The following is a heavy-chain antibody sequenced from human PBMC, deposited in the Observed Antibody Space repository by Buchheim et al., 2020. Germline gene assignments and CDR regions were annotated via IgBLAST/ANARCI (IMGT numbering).Heavy chain of an antibody. V-gene: IGHV4-59*01. J-gene: IGHJ6*02. CDR1: GGSISNYY. Sequence: QVQLQESGPGLVKPSETLSLTCTVSGGSISNYYWSWIRQPPEKGLEWIGYIYYSGSTNYNPSLKSRVTISGDTSKNQFSLKLSSVTAADTAVYFCARGSPMGYYYGMDVWGQGTT. CDR2: IYYSGST. CDR3: ARGSPMGYYYGMDV.